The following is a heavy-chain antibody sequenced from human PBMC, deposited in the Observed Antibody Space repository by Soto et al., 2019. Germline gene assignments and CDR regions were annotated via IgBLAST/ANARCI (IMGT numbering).Heavy chain of an antibody. CDR1: GYTFTTYG. V-gene: IGHV1-18*01. CDR3: TRGGSAPYYYYGMDA. Sequence: ASVKVSCKASGYTFTTYGISWVRQAPGQGLEWLGWINTHNGNTNYAQNLQGRVIMTADTSTSTAYMEPRSLRSDDTAIYYCTRGGSAPYYYYGMDAWGQGTTVTVSS. CDR2: INTHNGNT. J-gene: IGHJ6*02. D-gene: IGHD3-10*01.